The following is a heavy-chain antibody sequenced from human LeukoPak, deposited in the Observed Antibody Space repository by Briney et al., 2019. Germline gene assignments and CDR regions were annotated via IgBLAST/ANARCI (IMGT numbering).Heavy chain of an antibody. CDR1: GGTFSSYT. V-gene: IGHV1-69*02. CDR2: IIPILGIA. Sequence: ASVKVSCKASGGTFSSYTISWVRQAPGQGLEWMGRIIPILGIANYAQKFQGRVTITADKSTSTAYMELSSLRSEDTAVYYCARVPHLEMATYYYGMDVWGQGTTVTVSS. D-gene: IGHD5-24*01. CDR3: ARVPHLEMATYYYGMDV. J-gene: IGHJ6*02.